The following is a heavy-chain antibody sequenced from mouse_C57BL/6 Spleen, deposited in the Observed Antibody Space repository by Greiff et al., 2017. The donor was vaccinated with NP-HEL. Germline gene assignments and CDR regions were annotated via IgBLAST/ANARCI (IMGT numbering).Heavy chain of an antibody. J-gene: IGHJ3*01. CDR1: GYTFTSYW. CDR2: IYPGSGST. V-gene: IGHV1-55*01. CDR3: ARSVLTGTAWFAY. D-gene: IGHD4-1*01. Sequence: QVQLQQPGAELVKPGASVKMSCKASGYTFTSYWITWVKQRPGQGLEWIGDIYPGSGSTNYNEKFKSKATLTVDTSSSTAYMQLSSLTSEDSAVYYCARSVLTGTAWFAYWGQGTLVTVSA.